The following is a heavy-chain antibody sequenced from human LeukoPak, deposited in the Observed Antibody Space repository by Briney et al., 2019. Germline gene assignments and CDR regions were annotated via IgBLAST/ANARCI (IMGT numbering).Heavy chain of an antibody. Sequence: ASVKVSCKASGYTFTSYYMHWVRQAPGQGLEWMGIINPSGGSTSYAQKFQGRVTMTRDTSTSTVYMELSSLRSEDTAVYYCARLGGGYSGLRQSIRFFDYWGQGTLVTVS. CDR2: INPSGGST. D-gene: IGHD5-12*01. CDR1: GYTFTSYY. V-gene: IGHV1-46*01. CDR3: ARLGGGYSGLRQSIRFFDY. J-gene: IGHJ4*02.